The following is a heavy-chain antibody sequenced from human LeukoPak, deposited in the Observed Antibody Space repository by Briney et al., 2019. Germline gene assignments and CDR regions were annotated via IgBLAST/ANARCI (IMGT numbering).Heavy chain of an antibody. CDR2: INPNSGGT. V-gene: IGHV1-2*02. Sequence: ASVKVSCKASGYTFTGYYMHWVRQAPGQGLEWMGWINPNSGGTNYAQKFQGRVTMTRDTSISTAYMELSRLRSDDTAVYYCARVIGVVIAGSHFDYWGQGTLVTVSS. D-gene: IGHD3-3*01. J-gene: IGHJ4*02. CDR1: GYTFTGYY. CDR3: ARVIGVVIAGSHFDY.